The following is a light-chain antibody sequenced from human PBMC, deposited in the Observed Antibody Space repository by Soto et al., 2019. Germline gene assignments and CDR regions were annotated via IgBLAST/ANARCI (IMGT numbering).Light chain of an antibody. V-gene: IGKV1-17*03. CDR1: QGISNY. CDR3: LQLNSYPHT. CDR2: AAS. J-gene: IGKJ5*01. Sequence: DIQMTQSSSAMSASVGDRVTITCRASQGISNYLTWFQQKSGKVPKRLIYAASSLQSGVPSRLSGSASGTEINLTSSSLQPEDFATYYCLQLNSYPHTFDEGTRLEIK.